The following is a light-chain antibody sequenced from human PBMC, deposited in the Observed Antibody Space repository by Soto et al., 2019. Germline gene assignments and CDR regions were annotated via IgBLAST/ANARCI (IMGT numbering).Light chain of an antibody. CDR1: SSDVGGYNY. Sequence: QSALTQPPSASGSPGQSVTISCTGTSSDVGGYNYVSWYQQHPGKAPKVMIYEVNKRPSGVPDRFSGSKSGNTASLTVSGIQAEDEADYYCISYTGINNWVFGGGTQLTVL. CDR2: EVN. CDR3: ISYTGINNWV. V-gene: IGLV2-8*01. J-gene: IGLJ3*02.